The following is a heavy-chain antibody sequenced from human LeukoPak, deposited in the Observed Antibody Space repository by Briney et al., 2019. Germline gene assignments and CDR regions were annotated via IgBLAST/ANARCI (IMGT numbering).Heavy chain of an antibody. V-gene: IGHV3-48*04. CDR1: GFTLSDYS. Sequence: GGSLRLSCAASGFTLSDYSMNWVRQAPGKGLEWVSYISGRSSTIYYADSVKGRFTISRDNAKNSLYLQMNSLRAEDKAVYYCARDERGGYSYGLGFDYWGQGTLVTVSS. J-gene: IGHJ4*02. D-gene: IGHD5-18*01. CDR2: ISGRSSTI. CDR3: ARDERGGYSYGLGFDY.